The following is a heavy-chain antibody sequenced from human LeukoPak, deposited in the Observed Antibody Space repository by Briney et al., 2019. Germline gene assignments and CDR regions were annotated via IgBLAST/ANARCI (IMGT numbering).Heavy chain of an antibody. Sequence: GGSLRLSCATSGFTFSNSSMHWVRQAPGKGLEWVAVISYDGSNKSYADSVTGRFTITRDNYKNTLYLQMNSLRAEDTAVYYCARGEVGQLLSDYCYYYYGMDVWGKGTTVTVSS. D-gene: IGHD2-2*01. CDR3: ARGEVGQLLSDYCYYYYGMDV. CDR2: ISYDGSNK. CDR1: GFTFSNSS. V-gene: IGHV3-30*04. J-gene: IGHJ6*04.